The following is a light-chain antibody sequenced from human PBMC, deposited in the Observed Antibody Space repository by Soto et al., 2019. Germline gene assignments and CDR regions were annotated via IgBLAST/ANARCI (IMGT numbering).Light chain of an antibody. J-gene: IGKJ5*01. Sequence: ETVMTQSPATLSLSPVERATLSCRASQSVSSYLAWYQQKPGQAPRLLIYDASNRATGIPARFSGSGSGTDFTLTISSLEPEDFAVYYCQQRSNWPPSITFGQGTRPGD. CDR1: QSVSSY. V-gene: IGKV3-11*01. CDR2: DAS. CDR3: QQRSNWPPSIT.